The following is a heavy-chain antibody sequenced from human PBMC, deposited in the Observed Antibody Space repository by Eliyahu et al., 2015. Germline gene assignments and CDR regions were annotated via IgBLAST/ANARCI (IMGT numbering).Heavy chain of an antibody. CDR2: IDITSTYT. CDR1: GFPFSDHY. Sequence: QVQLVESGGGLVEPGGSLRLSCAASGFPFSDHYLXWIRQAPGKGLEWLSYIDITSTYTNYADSVKGRFTISRDNAKNSLYLQMNSLRAEDTAVYYCAREAFGSLPYMDVWGRGTTVTVSS. D-gene: IGHD1-26*01. J-gene: IGHJ6*03. V-gene: IGHV3-11*06. CDR3: AREAFGSLPYMDV.